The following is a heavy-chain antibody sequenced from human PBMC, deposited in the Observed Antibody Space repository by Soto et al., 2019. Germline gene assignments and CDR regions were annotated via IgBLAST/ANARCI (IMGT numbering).Heavy chain of an antibody. CDR1: GYSFTSYW. CDR2: IYPGDSDT. V-gene: IGHV5-51*01. J-gene: IGHJ6*02. D-gene: IGHD6-13*01. Sequence: RGESLKISCKGSGYSFTSYWIGWARQMPGKGLERMGIIYPGDSDTRYSPSVQGQVTISADKSISTAYLLWSSLKASDIAMYYCAKTAAGGKNYYGMDVWGQGTTVTVYS. CDR3: AKTAAGGKNYYGMDV.